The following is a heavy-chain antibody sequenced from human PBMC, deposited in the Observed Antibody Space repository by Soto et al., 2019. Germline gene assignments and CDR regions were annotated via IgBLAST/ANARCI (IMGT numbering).Heavy chain of an antibody. V-gene: IGHV3-66*01. CDR2: IYSGGST. D-gene: IGHD3-22*01. CDR1: GFTVSSNY. J-gene: IGHJ4*02. CDR3: ARYYYDSSGYFDY. Sequence: GGSLRLSCAASGFTVSSNYMSWVRQAPGKGLEWVSVIYSGGSTYYADSVKGRFTISRDNSKNTLYLQMNSLRAEDTAVYYCARYYYDSSGYFDYWGQGTLVTVSS.